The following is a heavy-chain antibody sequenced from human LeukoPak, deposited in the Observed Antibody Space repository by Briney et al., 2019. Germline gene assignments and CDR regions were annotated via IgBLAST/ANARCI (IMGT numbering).Heavy chain of an antibody. D-gene: IGHD6-13*01. CDR2: ISSSSSTI. CDR3: ARGQHKWGIAAAGNYMDV. Sequence: GGSLRLSCTTSGFTFGDYGMSWVRQAPGKGLEWVSYISSSSSTIYYADSVKGRFTISRDNAKNSLYLQMNSLRAEDTAVYYCARGQHKWGIAAAGNYMDVWGKGTTVTVSS. J-gene: IGHJ6*03. CDR1: GFTFGDYG. V-gene: IGHV3-48*01.